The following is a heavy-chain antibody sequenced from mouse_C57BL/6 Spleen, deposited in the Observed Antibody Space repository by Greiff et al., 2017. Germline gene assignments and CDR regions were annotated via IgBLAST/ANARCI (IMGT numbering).Heavy chain of an antibody. CDR2: IYPGDGDT. J-gene: IGHJ1*03. D-gene: IGHD1-1*01. V-gene: IGHV1-82*01. Sequence: VQLQQSGPELVKPGASVKISCKASGYAFSSSWMNWVKQRPGKGLEWIGRIYPGDGDTNYNGKFKGKATLTADKSSSTAYMQLSSLTSEDSAVYFCARGYGSSYWDFDVWGTGTTVTVSS. CDR3: ARGYGSSYWDFDV. CDR1: GYAFSSSW.